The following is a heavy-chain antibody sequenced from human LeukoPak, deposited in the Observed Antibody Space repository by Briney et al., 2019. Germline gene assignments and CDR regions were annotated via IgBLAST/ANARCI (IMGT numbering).Heavy chain of an antibody. V-gene: IGHV3-7*01. Sequence: GGSLRLSCAASGFPFSLYWMTWVRQAPGQGLEWVANINQDGIEIYYVDSVKGRFTISRDNAKNSLYLQMNSLRAEDTAIYYCATYYYDNSGLIWGQGTLVTVSS. CDR3: ATYYYDNSGLI. J-gene: IGHJ4*02. D-gene: IGHD3-22*01. CDR1: GFPFSLYW. CDR2: INQDGIEI.